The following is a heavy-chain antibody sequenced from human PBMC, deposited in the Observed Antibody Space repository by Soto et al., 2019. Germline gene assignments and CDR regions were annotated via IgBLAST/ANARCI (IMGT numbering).Heavy chain of an antibody. CDR1: GGSIDRSNYY. CDR2: IYYSGST. CDR3: ARLRGMTTATSERGMDV. V-gene: IGHV4-39*01. Sequence: SETLSLTCNVSGGSIDRSNYYWGWIRQPPGKGLEWIANIYYSGSTYYNPSLKSRVTISVDTSKDQFSLKLSSMTAADTAVYYCARLRGMTTATSERGMDVWGQGTTVTVSS. D-gene: IGHD4-17*01. J-gene: IGHJ6*01.